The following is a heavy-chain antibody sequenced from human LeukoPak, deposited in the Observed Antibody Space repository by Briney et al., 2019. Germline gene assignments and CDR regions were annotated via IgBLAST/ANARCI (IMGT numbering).Heavy chain of an antibody. CDR2: IKPDGSEK. D-gene: IGHD2-2*01. J-gene: IGHJ4*02. V-gene: IGHV3-7*01. CDR3: ARQACSSTCHRGDY. Sequence: GGSLRLSCAASGFIFSNYWMCWVRQAPGKGLEWVANIKPDGSEKFYVDSVKGRFTISRDNAKNSLYLEINSLRAEDTAVYYCARQACSSTCHRGDYWGQGTLVTVSS. CDR1: GFIFSNYW.